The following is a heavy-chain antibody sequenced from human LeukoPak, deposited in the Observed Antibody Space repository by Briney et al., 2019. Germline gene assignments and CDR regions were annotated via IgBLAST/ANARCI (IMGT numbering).Heavy chain of an antibody. CDR1: GFTFSSYG. CDR3: AKDWGLYGSGSYFSDY. V-gene: IGHV3-30*02. CDR2: IRYDGSNK. Sequence: PGGSLRLSCAASGFTFSSYGMHWVRQAPGKGLEWVAFIRYDGSNKYYADSVKGRFTISRDNSKNTLYLQMNSLRAEDTAVYYCAKDWGLYGSGSYFSDYWGQGTLVTVSS. J-gene: IGHJ4*02. D-gene: IGHD3-10*01.